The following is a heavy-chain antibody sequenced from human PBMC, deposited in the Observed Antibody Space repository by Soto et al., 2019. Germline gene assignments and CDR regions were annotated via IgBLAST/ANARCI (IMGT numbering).Heavy chain of an antibody. CDR1: GGPLTTYF. CDR3: ARAVLPATAPFDC. D-gene: IGHD2-2*01. CDR2: VSYFGTT. V-gene: IGHV4-59*01. J-gene: IGHJ4*02. Sequence: PSETLSLTCNVSGGPLTTYFWSWIRQPPGKGLEWIGYVSYFGTTNYNPSLQSRLTISLDTSKTHFSLNLSSVTAVDTAVYYCARAVLPATAPFDCWGQGTLVTVSS.